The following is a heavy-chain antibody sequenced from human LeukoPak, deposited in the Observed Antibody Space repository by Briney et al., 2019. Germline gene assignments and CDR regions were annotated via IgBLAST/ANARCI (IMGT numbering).Heavy chain of an antibody. D-gene: IGHD5-18*01. Sequence: PGGSLRLSCAASGFTFTSYAMSWVRQAPGKGLEWVSAITGSGDTTYYAASVKGRFAISRDNSKNTLYLQMSSLRAEDTAIYYCAKTAWIQLWSPFDYWGQGTLVTVSS. V-gene: IGHV3-23*01. J-gene: IGHJ4*02. CDR3: AKTAWIQLWSPFDY. CDR2: ITGSGDTT. CDR1: GFTFTSYA.